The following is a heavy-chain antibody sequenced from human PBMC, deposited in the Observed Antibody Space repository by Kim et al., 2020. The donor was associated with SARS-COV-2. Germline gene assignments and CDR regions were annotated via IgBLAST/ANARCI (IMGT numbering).Heavy chain of an antibody. CDR3: ARGPNYSPFDY. CDR2: I. Sequence: IYYADTVRGRCTTSRDNDKNSLYLQMNSLGAEDTAVYYCARGPNYSPFDYWGQGTLVTVSS. V-gene: IGHV3-48*03. J-gene: IGHJ4*02. D-gene: IGHD4-4*01.